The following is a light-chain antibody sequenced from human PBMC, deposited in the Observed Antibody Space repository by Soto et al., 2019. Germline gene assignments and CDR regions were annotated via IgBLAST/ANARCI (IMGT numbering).Light chain of an antibody. CDR1: QSVSSY. CDR3: QQYGSSPALT. J-gene: IGKJ4*01. V-gene: IGKV3-11*01. Sequence: EIVLTQSPATLSLSPGERATLSCRASQSVSSYLAWYQQKPGQAPRLLIYDASNRATGVPARFSGSGSGTDFTLTISSLEPEDFAVYYCQQYGSSPALTFGGGTKVEIE. CDR2: DAS.